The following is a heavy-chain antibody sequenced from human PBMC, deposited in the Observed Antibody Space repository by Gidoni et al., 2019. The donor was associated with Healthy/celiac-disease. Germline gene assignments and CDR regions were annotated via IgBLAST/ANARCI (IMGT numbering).Heavy chain of an antibody. J-gene: IGHJ4*02. CDR2: IYYSGST. CDR3: ASIKVEMATITPDY. V-gene: IGHV4-31*03. CDR1: GSSISSGGYY. D-gene: IGHD5-12*01. Sequence: QVQLQESGPGLVKPSQTLSLTCTVAGSSISSGGYYWSWIRQHPGKGLEWIGYIYYSGSTYYNPSLKSRVTISVDTSKNQFSLKLSSVTAADTAVYYCASIKVEMATITPDYWGQGTLVTVSS.